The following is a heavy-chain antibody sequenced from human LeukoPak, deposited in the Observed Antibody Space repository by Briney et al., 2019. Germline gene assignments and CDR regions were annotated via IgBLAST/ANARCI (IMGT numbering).Heavy chain of an antibody. Sequence: SETLSLTCTVSGYSISSGYYWAWIRQPARKGLEWIGRIYSAGTTTYNPALKSRVTMSIDMSKNQFSLTLRSMTAADTAVYYCARDKAWLDPWGQGTLVTVSS. V-gene: IGHV4-38-2*02. CDR2: IYSAGTT. D-gene: IGHD5-12*01. CDR1: GYSISSGYY. CDR3: ARDKAWLDP. J-gene: IGHJ5*02.